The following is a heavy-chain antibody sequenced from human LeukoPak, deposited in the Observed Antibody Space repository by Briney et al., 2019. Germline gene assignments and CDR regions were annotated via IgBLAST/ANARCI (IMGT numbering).Heavy chain of an antibody. D-gene: IGHD3-16*01. CDR2: ISGSGGST. CDR3: ARQGGGGDAFDI. V-gene: IGHV3-23*01. CDR1: GFTFSSYG. J-gene: IGHJ3*02. Sequence: GGSLRLSCAASGFTFSSYGMSWVRQAPGKGLEWVSAISGSGGSTYYADSVKGRFTISRDNSKNTLYLQMNSLRAEDTAVYYCARQGGGGDAFDIWGQGTMVTVSS.